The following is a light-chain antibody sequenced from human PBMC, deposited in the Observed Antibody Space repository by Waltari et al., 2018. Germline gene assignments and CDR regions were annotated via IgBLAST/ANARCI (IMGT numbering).Light chain of an antibody. CDR2: LGS. V-gene: IGKV2-28*01. Sequence: DIVMTQSPLSLPVTPGEPASISCRSSQSLLQSNGYNYLDWYLQKPGQSPQLLIHLGSNRAPGVPDRFSGTGSGTDCTLKISRVEAEDVGIYYCMQALQTPATFGQGTRLEIK. CDR3: MQALQTPAT. J-gene: IGKJ5*01. CDR1: QSLLQSNGYNY.